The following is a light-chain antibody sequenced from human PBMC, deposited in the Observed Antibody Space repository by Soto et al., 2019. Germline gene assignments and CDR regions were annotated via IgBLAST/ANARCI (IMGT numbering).Light chain of an antibody. CDR3: QQCNTWPPET. CDR1: QSVSSN. J-gene: IGKJ5*01. CDR2: GAS. V-gene: IGKV3-15*01. Sequence: PGTLSLSPGERATLSCRASQSVSSNYLAWYQQRPGQAPRLLIYGASTRATGIPARFSGSGSGTEFTLTISSLQSEDFAVYYCQQCNTWPPETFGQGTRLEIK.